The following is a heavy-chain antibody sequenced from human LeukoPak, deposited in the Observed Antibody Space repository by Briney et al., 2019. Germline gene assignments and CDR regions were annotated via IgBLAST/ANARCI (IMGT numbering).Heavy chain of an antibody. CDR3: ARAYDGITQLWAHYYYYYMDV. CDR2: INTNTGNP. CDR1: GYTFTSYA. J-gene: IGHJ6*03. V-gene: IGHV7-4-1*02. Sequence: GASVKVSCKASGYTFTSYAMNWVRQAPGQGLEWMGWINTNTGNPTYAQGFTGRFVFSLDTSVSTAYLQISSLKAEDTAVYYCARAYDGITQLWAHYYYYYMDVWGKGTTVTVSS. D-gene: IGHD5-18*01.